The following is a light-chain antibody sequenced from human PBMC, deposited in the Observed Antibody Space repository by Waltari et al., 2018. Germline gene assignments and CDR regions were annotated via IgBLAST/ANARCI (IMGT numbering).Light chain of an antibody. CDR1: QSILFTYNNSNY. CDR2: WAS. V-gene: IGKV4-1*01. CDR3: QQYLDPPRT. Sequence: IVMTQSPHSLPLSLSESATISFTSTQSILFTYNNSNYLSWYQQKPGQSPKLLIYWASTRESGVPDRLSGCGSGTDFNLTISSLQADDVAVYYCQQYLDPPRTFGQGTKLEI. J-gene: IGKJ2*01.